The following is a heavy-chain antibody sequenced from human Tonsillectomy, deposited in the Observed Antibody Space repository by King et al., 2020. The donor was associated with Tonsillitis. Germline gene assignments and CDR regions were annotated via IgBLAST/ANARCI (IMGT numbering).Heavy chain of an antibody. Sequence: LQLQESGPGLVKPSETLSLTCTVSGYSISSGYYWGWIRQPPGKGLEWIGSIYHSGSTYYNPSLKSRVTISVDTSKNQFSLKLSSVTAADTAVYYCAREVGVVEPSDPQNDYWGQGTLVTVSS. CDR2: IYHSGST. D-gene: IGHD3-22*01. V-gene: IGHV4-38-2*02. J-gene: IGHJ4*02. CDR3: AREVGVVEPSDPQNDY. CDR1: GYSISSGYY.